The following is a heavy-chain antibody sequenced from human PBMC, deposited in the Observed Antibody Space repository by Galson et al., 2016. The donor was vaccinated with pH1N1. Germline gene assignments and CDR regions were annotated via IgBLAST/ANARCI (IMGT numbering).Heavy chain of an antibody. CDR2: ISWNTGSI. CDR3: TLLQEHL. J-gene: IGHJ6*01. CDR1: GFTFDDYA. Sequence: SLRLSCAASGFTFDDYAMHWVRQAPGKGLEWVSGISWNTGSIGYADSVKGRFTISRDNATNSLYLQMNSLHQGPIGLPPGTLLQEHLWG. V-gene: IGHV3-9*01.